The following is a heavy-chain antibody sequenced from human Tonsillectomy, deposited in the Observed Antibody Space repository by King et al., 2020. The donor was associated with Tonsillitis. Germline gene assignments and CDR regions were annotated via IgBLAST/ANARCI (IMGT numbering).Heavy chain of an antibody. J-gene: IGHJ4*02. Sequence: VQLVESGGGVVQPGRSLRLSCAASGFTFSSYAMHCVRQAPGKGLEWVAVISYDGSNKYYADSVKGRFTISRDNSKNTLYLQMNSLRAEDTAVYYCARDGFRYDFWSGYPHWGQGTLVTVSS. D-gene: IGHD3-3*01. CDR3: ARDGFRYDFWSGYPH. CDR1: GFTFSSYA. V-gene: IGHV3-30-3*01. CDR2: ISYDGSNK.